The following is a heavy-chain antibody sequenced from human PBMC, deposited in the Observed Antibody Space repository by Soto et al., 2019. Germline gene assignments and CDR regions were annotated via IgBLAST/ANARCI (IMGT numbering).Heavy chain of an antibody. J-gene: IGHJ6*02. CDR2: INVHNGDT. CDR3: ARRGNPYMDV. CDR1: AYNLAGDG. V-gene: IGHV1-18*01. Sequence: QVQVVQSGAEVKNPGASVRVSCKPSAYNLAGDGFTWVRQAPGQGLEWMGWINVHNGDTNYAQKFQRRFSLTTDTFTRTVYMDLTNLRSDDTAVYYCARRGNPYMDVWGQGTTVIVSS.